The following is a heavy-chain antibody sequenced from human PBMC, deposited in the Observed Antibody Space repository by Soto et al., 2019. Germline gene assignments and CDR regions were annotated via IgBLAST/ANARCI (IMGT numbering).Heavy chain of an antibody. D-gene: IGHD3-22*01. V-gene: IGHV3-48*03. CDR3: ARGPTGGYYYDSSGYSLDY. CDR2: ISSSGSTI. J-gene: IGHJ4*02. Sequence: GGSLRLSCAASGFTFSSYEMNWVRQAPGKGLEWVSYISSSGSTIYYADSVKGRFTISRDNAKNSLYLQMNSLRAEDTAVYYCARGPTGGYYYDSSGYSLDYWGQGTLVTVSS. CDR1: GFTFSSYE.